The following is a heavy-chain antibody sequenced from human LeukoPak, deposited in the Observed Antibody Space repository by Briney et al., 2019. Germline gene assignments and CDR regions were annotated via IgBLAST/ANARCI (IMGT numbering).Heavy chain of an antibody. Sequence: GASVKVSCKASGYTFTSYDINWVRQATGQGLEWMGWMNPNSGNTGYAQKFQGRVTMTRNTSISTAYMELSSLRSEDTAVYYCARMATQWFGELFAVRWFDPWGQGTLVTVSS. V-gene: IGHV1-8*01. CDR2: MNPNSGNT. CDR1: GYTFTSYD. J-gene: IGHJ5*02. D-gene: IGHD3-10*01. CDR3: ARMATQWFGELFAVRWFDP.